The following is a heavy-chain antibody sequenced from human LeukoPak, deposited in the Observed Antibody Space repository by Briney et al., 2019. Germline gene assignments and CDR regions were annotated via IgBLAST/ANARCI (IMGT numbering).Heavy chain of an antibody. J-gene: IGHJ5*02. Sequence: SETLSLTCAVSGGSIISSSYNWGWIRQPPGKGLEWIGTIYHSGTTYYNPSLKSRVTISVDTSKNQFFLKLSSVAAADTAVYYCARLPTGYPNWFDPWGQGSLVTVSS. CDR1: GGSIISSSYN. CDR2: IYHSGTT. V-gene: IGHV4-39*01. D-gene: IGHD3-9*01. CDR3: ARLPTGYPNWFDP.